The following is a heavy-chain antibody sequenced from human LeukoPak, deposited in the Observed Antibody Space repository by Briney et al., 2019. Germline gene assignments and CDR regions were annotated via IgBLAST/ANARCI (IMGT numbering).Heavy chain of an antibody. J-gene: IGHJ4*02. V-gene: IGHV1-8*01. CDR3: ARLWGLRYYFDY. CDR1: GYSFSNFD. D-gene: IGHD5-12*01. Sequence: ASVKVSCKASGYSFSNFDANWVRQATGQGLEWMGWMDPKNGNTGYAQKLQGRVTMTTDTSTSTAYMELRSLRSDDTAVYYCARLWGLRYYFDYWGQGTLVTVSS. CDR2: MDPKNGNT.